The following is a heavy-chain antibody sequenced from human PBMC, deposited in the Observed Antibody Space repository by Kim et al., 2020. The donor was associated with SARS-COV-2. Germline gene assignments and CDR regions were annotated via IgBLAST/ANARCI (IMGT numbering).Heavy chain of an antibody. CDR3: AIDGTYYYGSGSYDPYYYYGMDV. D-gene: IGHD3-10*01. V-gene: IGHV1-69*04. CDR1: GGTFSSYA. CDR2: IIPILGIA. Sequence: SVKLSCKASGGTFSSYAISWVRQAPGQGLEWMGRIIPILGIANYAQKFQGRVTITADKSTSTAYMELSSLRSEDTAVYYCAIDGTYYYGSGSYDPYYYYGMDVWGQGTTVTVSS. J-gene: IGHJ6*02.